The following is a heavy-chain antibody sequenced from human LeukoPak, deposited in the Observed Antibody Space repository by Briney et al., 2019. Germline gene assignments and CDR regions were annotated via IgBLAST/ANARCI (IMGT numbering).Heavy chain of an antibody. CDR1: GYTFTSYY. CDR2: INPSGGSI. CDR3: ARGGKDVLRFLEWLSPYYYYGMDV. Sequence: ASVKVSCKASGYTFTSYYMHWVRQAPGQGLEWMGIINPSGGSISYAQKFQGRVTMTRDTSTSTVYMELSSLRSEDTAVYYCARGGKDVLRFLEWLSPYYYYGMDVWGQGTTVTVSS. J-gene: IGHJ6*02. V-gene: IGHV1-46*01. D-gene: IGHD3-3*01.